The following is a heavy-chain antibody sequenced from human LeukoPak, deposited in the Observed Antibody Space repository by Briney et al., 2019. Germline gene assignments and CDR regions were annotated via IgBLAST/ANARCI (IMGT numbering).Heavy chain of an antibody. CDR3: ARYYDFWSGYYPFDY. CDR1: VFTFSSYS. J-gene: IGHJ4*02. Sequence: GGSLRLSCAACVFTFSSYSMNWVRQAPGKGLEWVSSISSSSSYIYYADSVKGRFTISRDNAKNSLYLQMNSLRAEDTAVYYCARYYDFWSGYYPFDYWGQGTLVTVPS. CDR2: ISSSSSYI. V-gene: IGHV3-21*01. D-gene: IGHD3-3*01.